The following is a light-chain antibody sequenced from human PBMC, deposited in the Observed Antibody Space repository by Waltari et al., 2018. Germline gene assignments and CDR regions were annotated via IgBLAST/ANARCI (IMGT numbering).Light chain of an antibody. CDR1: QSVSRT. V-gene: IGKV3-20*01. CDR2: DAS. Sequence: EIVLTQSPGTLSLSPGERATLSCRASQSVSRTLAWYQQKPGQAPRLLIYDASSRATGIPDRFSGSGSRTDFSLNISRLEREDFAVYYCQKYGTLPATFGQGTKVEIK. CDR3: QKYGTLPAT. J-gene: IGKJ1*01.